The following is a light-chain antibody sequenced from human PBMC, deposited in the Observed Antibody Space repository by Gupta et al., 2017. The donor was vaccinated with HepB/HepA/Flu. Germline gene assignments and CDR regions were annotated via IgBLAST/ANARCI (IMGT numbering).Light chain of an antibody. V-gene: IGLV2-14*01. CDR2: NVV. CDR3: SSYTTTLRVV. J-gene: IGLJ1*01. CDR1: SGDIGAYNY. Sequence: QSALTQPASVSASPGQSITISCTGTSGDIGAYNYVSWYQQHPGKVPKLLIYNVVNRPSGVSTRCAGSKFANTAFLNISGLQPEDEAYYYCSSYTTTLRVVFGTGTKVTVL.